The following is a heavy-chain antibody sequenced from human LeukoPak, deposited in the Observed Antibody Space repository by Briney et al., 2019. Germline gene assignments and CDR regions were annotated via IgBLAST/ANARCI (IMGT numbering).Heavy chain of an antibody. Sequence: SGGSPRLSCAASGFTFSDYYMSWIRQAPGKGLEWVSYISSSGSTIYYADSVKGRFTISRDNSKNTLYLQMNSLTADDTAVYYCARLGRFLRVDYFDYWGQGSLVTVSS. J-gene: IGHJ4*02. CDR3: ARLGRFLRVDYFDY. V-gene: IGHV3-11*04. CDR2: ISSSGSTI. D-gene: IGHD3-10*01. CDR1: GFTFSDYY.